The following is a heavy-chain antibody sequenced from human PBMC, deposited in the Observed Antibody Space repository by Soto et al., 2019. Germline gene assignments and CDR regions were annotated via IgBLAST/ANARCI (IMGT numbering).Heavy chain of an antibody. D-gene: IGHD2-2*01. V-gene: IGHV4-34*01. CDR2: INHSGST. CDR3: ARRIVVVPAAIGGDFDY. J-gene: IGHJ4*02. Sequence: SETLSLTCAVYGGSFSGYYWSWIRQPPGKGLEWIGEINHSGSTNYNPSLKSRITISVDTSKNQFSLKMSSVTAADTVFYYCARRIVVVPAAIGGDFDYWGQGTLVTVSS. CDR1: GGSFSGYY.